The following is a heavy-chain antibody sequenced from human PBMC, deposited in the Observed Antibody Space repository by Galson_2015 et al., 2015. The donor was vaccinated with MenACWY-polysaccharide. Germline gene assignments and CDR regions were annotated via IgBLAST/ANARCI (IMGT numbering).Heavy chain of an antibody. V-gene: IGHV4-59*01. CDR1: GDSISRSF. D-gene: IGHD3-16*01. J-gene: IGHJ4*02. Sequence: LSLTCTVSGDSISRSFWNWFRQPPGKGLEWVGWIYYSGSTKYTPSLESRVTISLDASKNQFSLRLSSVTAADTAVYYCARAPRPDKTFGYFDYWGQGVLVTVST. CDR2: IYYSGST. CDR3: ARAPRPDKTFGYFDY.